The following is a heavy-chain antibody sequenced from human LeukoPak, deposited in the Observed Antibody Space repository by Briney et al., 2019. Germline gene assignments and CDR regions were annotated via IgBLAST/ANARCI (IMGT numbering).Heavy chain of an antibody. CDR1: EFTFRSYI. Sequence: GGSLRLSCAASEFTFRSYIMHWVRQAPGKGLEWVAVISYDGSNKYYADSVKGRFTISRDNSKNTLYLQMNNLRPEDTAVYYCARDRTGDSVCDYWGQGTLVTVSS. CDR2: ISYDGSNK. V-gene: IGHV3-30-3*01. D-gene: IGHD4-17*01. CDR3: ARDRTGDSVCDY. J-gene: IGHJ4*02.